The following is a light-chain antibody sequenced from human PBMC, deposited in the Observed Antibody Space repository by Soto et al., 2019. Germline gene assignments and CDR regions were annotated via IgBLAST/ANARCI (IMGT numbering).Light chain of an antibody. CDR1: QSVSSN. CDR3: QQYNNWPPEGT. V-gene: IGKV3-15*01. J-gene: IGKJ1*01. Sequence: EIVMTQSPATLSVSPGERATLSCRASQSVSSNLAWYQQKPGQAPRLLIYGASTRATGIPARFSGSGSGTKFTLTISSLQSEDFAVYYCQQYNNWPPEGTFGQGTKVDIK. CDR2: GAS.